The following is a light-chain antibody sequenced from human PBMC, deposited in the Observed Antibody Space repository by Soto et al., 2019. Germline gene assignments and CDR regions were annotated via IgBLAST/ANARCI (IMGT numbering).Light chain of an antibody. CDR2: AAS. CDR1: QGIRKY. Sequence: DIQMTQYPSSLSASVGDRVIITCRASQGIRKYLAWYQQKPGKVPSLLIYAASTLQSGVPSRFSGSGSGTDFTLTISSLQPEDVATYYCQKYDSVPFTFGPGTKVDFK. CDR3: QKYDSVPFT. V-gene: IGKV1-27*01. J-gene: IGKJ3*01.